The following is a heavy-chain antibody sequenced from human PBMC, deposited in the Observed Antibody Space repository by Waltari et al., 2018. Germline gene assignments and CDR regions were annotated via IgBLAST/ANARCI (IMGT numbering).Heavy chain of an antibody. V-gene: IGHV4-59*11. Sequence: QVQLQESGPGLVKPSETLSLTCTVSGGSISSHYWRWIRQPPGKGLEWIGYIYYSGSTNYNPSLKSRVTISVDTSKNQFSLKLSSVTAADTAVYYCARERWVTMIVRGDVRAFDIWGQGTMVTVSS. CDR1: GGSISSHY. CDR2: IYYSGST. CDR3: ARERWVTMIVRGDVRAFDI. D-gene: IGHD3-22*01. J-gene: IGHJ3*02.